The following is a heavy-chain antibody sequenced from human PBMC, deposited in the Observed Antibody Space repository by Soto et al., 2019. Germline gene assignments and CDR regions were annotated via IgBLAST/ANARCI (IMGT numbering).Heavy chain of an antibody. CDR2: IIPILGIA. J-gene: IGHJ6*02. Sequence: QVQLVQSGAEVKKPGSSVKVSCKASGGTFSSYTISWVRQAPGQGLEWMGRIIPILGIANYAQKFQGRVTITADKSTSTAYMELSSLRSEDTAVYCCARGYTRLYGMDVWGQGTTVTVSS. D-gene: IGHD5-12*01. V-gene: IGHV1-69*02. CDR1: GGTFSSYT. CDR3: ARGYTRLYGMDV.